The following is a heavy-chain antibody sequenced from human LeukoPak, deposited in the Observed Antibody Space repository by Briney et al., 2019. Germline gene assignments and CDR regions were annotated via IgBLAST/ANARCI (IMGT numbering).Heavy chain of an antibody. V-gene: IGHV3-23*01. D-gene: IGHD3-3*01. Sequence: GGTLRLSCAASGFTFSSYGMSWVRQAPGKGLEWVSAISGSGGSTYYADSVKGRFTISRDNAKNSLYLQVNSLRAEDTAVYYCARGSRFGVVGRDAFDIWGQGTVVTVSS. J-gene: IGHJ3*02. CDR1: GFTFSSYG. CDR2: ISGSGGST. CDR3: ARGSRFGVVGRDAFDI.